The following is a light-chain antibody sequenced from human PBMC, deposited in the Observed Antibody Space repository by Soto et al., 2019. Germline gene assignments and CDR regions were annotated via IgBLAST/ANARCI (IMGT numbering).Light chain of an antibody. J-gene: IGLJ1*01. V-gene: IGLV2-8*02. Sequence: QSVLTQPPSASRSPGQSVTISCTGTRSDVGGYNYVSWYQQHPGKAPKLMIYEVNQRPSGVPDRFSGSKSGNTASLTVSGLQAEDEADYYCSSYAGSNNYVFGTGTKLTVL. CDR1: RSDVGGYNY. CDR3: SSYAGSNNYV. CDR2: EVN.